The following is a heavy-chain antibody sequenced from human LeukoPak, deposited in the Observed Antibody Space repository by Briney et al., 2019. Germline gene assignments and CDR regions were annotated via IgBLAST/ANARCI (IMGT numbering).Heavy chain of an antibody. CDR1: GFTFSSYW. V-gene: IGHV3-7*01. Sequence: PGGSLRLSCAASGFTFSSYWMDWVRQVPGKGLEWVANIKQDGIENYLVGSVKGRFVISRDNAKKSLYLQMNSLRVEDTAVYYCAREGMVRGVPDAFDLWGQGTMATVSS. CDR3: AREGMVRGVPDAFDL. D-gene: IGHD3-10*01. J-gene: IGHJ3*01. CDR2: IKQDGIEN.